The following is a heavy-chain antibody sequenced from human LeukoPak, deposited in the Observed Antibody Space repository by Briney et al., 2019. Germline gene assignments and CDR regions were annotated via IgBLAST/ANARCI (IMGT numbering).Heavy chain of an antibody. CDR1: GGSISSNY. V-gene: IGHV4-59*01. CDR3: ARTKYGGYLFADY. CDR2: AYYSGST. D-gene: IGHD4-17*01. Sequence: ASETLSLTCTVSGGSISSNYWSWIRQPPGKGLEWIGYAYYSGSTNYNPSLKSRVTISVAKNQVSLKLSSVTAADTAVYYCARTKYGGYLFADYWGQGTLVTVSP. J-gene: IGHJ4*02.